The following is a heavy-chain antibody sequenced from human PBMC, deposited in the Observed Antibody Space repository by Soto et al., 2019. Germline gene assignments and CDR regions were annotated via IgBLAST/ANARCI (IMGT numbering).Heavy chain of an antibody. J-gene: IGHJ4*02. CDR2: IYPGDSDT. V-gene: IGHV5-51*01. D-gene: IGHD2-15*01. Sequence: GESLKISCKGSGYSFTSYWIGWVRQMPGKGLEWMGIIYPGDSDTRYSPSFQGQVTISADKSISTAYLQWSSLKASDTAMYYCARRTAARDCSGGSCYFDYWGQGTLVTVSS. CDR1: GYSFTSYW. CDR3: ARRTAARDCSGGSCYFDY.